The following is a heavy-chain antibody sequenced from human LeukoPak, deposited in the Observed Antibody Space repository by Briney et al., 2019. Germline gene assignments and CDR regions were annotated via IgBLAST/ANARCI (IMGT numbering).Heavy chain of an antibody. CDR2: IIPIFGTA. CDR3: ASGETLRYFDWLSYFDY. V-gene: IGHV1-69*05. Sequence: GSSVKVSCKASGGTFSSYAIIWVRQAPGQGLEWMGGIIPIFGTANYAQKFQGRVTITTDESTSTAYMELSSLRSEDTAVYYCASGETLRYFDWLSYFDYWGQGTLVTVSS. CDR1: GGTFSSYA. D-gene: IGHD3-9*01. J-gene: IGHJ4*02.